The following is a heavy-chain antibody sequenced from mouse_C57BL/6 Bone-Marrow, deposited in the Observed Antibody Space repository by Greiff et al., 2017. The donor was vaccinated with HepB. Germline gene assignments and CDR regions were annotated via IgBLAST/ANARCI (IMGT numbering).Heavy chain of an antibody. V-gene: IGHV14-2*01. CDR3: ARSLYDGYQAWFAY. Sequence: VQLKESGAELVKPGASVKLSCTASGFNIKDYYMHWVKQRTEQGLEWIGRIDPEDGETQYAPKFQGKATITADTSSNTAYLQLSSLTSEDTAVYYCARSLYDGYQAWFAYWGQGTLVTVSA. CDR2: IDPEDGET. J-gene: IGHJ3*01. CDR1: GFNIKDYY. D-gene: IGHD2-3*01.